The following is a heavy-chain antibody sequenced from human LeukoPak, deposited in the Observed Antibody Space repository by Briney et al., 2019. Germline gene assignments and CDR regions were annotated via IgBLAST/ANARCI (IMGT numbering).Heavy chain of an antibody. CDR2: ISWNSGSM. Sequence: GGSLRLSCAASGFTFDDYAMHWVRQAPGKGLEWVSGISWNSGSMGYADSVKGRFTISRDNAKNSLYLQMNSLRAEDTALYYCAKDTTVTTGWYAFDIWGQGTMVTVSS. V-gene: IGHV3-9*01. D-gene: IGHD4-17*01. CDR3: AKDTTVTTGWYAFDI. J-gene: IGHJ3*02. CDR1: GFTFDDYA.